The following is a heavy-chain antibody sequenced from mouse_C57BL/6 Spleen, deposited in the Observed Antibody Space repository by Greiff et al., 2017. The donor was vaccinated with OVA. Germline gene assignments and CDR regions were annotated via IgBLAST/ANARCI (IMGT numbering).Heavy chain of an antibody. CDR3: ARDDGYYRGFAY. Sequence: EVMLVESGGGLVKPGGSLKLSCAASGFTFSSYTMSWVRQTPEKRLEWVATISGGGGNTYYPDSVKGRFTISRDNAKNTLYLQMSSLRSEDTALYYCARDDGYYRGFAYWGQGTLVTVSA. V-gene: IGHV5-9*01. D-gene: IGHD2-3*01. J-gene: IGHJ3*01. CDR2: ISGGGGNT. CDR1: GFTFSSYT.